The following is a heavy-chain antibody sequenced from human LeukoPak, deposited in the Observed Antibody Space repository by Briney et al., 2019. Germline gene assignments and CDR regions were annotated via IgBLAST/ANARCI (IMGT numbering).Heavy chain of an antibody. Sequence: ASVKVSCKASGYTFTGYYMHWVRQAPGQGLEWMGWINPNSGGTNYVQKFQGRVTMTRDTSISTAYMELSRLRSDDTAVYYCARDQRVTIFGVVIFAPDYWGQGTLVTVSS. CDR1: GYTFTGYY. V-gene: IGHV1-2*02. D-gene: IGHD3-3*01. CDR2: INPNSGGT. J-gene: IGHJ4*02. CDR3: ARDQRVTIFGVVIFAPDY.